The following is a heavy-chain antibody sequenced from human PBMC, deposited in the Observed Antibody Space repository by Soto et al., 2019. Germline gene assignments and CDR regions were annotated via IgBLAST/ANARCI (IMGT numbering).Heavy chain of an antibody. CDR2: IIPLFGKT. CDR3: ARDPRSITGTTSSEDFQH. CDR1: GGTFSGYA. V-gene: IGHV1-69*01. Sequence: AQLMQSGAEVKKPGSSVRVSCKASGGTFSGYAINWVRQAPGQGLEWMGGIIPLFGKTDYGQKFQDRITIGADESTGTVYMDLRGLRSEDTAVYYCARDPRSITGTTSSEDFQHWGQGTLVSVSS. J-gene: IGHJ1*01. D-gene: IGHD1-20*01.